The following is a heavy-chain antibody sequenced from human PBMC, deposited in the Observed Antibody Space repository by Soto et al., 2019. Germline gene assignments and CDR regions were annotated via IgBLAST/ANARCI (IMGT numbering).Heavy chain of an antibody. CDR2: ISSSGGST. V-gene: IGHV3-23*01. CDR3: AKGLYEYDYCFDS. J-gene: IGHJ4*02. D-gene: IGHD3-16*01. Sequence: EVQLLESGGGLVQTGGSLRLSCVASGFTFSSYAMSWVRQAPGKGPEWVSSISSSGGSTYYADSVTGRFTISRAYSKNTLYLQMDSLRDDDTAVYYCAKGLYEYDYCFDSWGQGTLVTVSS. CDR1: GFTFSSYA.